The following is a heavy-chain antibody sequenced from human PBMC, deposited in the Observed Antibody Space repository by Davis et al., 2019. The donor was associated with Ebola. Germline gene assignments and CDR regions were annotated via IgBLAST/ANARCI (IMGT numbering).Heavy chain of an antibody. D-gene: IGHD3-16*01. CDR3: ARGHNHDYISREVLDI. V-gene: IGHV1-2*04. J-gene: IGHJ3*02. CDR1: GYTFAGHY. Sequence: ASVKVSCKASGYTFAGHYIHWVRQAPGQGLEWMGLINPNTGDTHYSAKFQGWVIMTRDMSISTAYMELPSLKSDDTAVYYCARGHNHDYISREVLDIWGQGTMVAVSS. CDR2: INPNTGDT.